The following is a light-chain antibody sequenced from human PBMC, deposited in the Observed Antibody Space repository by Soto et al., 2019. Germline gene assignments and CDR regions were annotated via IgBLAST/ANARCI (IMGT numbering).Light chain of an antibody. Sequence: IVVTQSPGTLSLSPGERATLSCRASQSVSSSSLAWYQQKPGQAPRLIIYGASIRATGIPDRFSGSGSGTDVNFTISRMEAEDFAVYYCQQYGSSPLTFGGGTKVEIK. CDR3: QQYGSSPLT. CDR1: QSVSSSS. V-gene: IGKV3-20*01. CDR2: GAS. J-gene: IGKJ4*01.